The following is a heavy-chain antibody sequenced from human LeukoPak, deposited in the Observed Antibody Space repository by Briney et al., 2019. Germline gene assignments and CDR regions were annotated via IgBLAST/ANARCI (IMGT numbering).Heavy chain of an antibody. D-gene: IGHD5-24*01. CDR3: ASTNREGDQH. CDR1: GFTFSSYS. CDR2: ISSSSSYI. Sequence: GGSLRLSCAASGFTFSSYSMNWVRQAPGEGLEWVSSISSSSSYIYYADSVKGRFTISRDNAKNSLYLQMNSLRAEDTAVYYCASTNREGDQHWGQGTLVTVSS. J-gene: IGHJ1*01. V-gene: IGHV3-21*01.